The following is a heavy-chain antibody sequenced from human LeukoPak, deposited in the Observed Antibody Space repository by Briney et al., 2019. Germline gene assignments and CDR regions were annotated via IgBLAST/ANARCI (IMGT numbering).Heavy chain of an antibody. CDR3: ARAWYYYDSSGYRD. D-gene: IGHD3-22*01. CDR2: IYSGGST. V-gene: IGHV3-53*01. Sequence: GGSLRLSCAAPGFTVSSNYMSRVRQAPGKGLEWVSVIYSGGSTYYADSVKGRFTNSRDNSKNTLYLQMNSLRAEDTAVYYCARAWYYYDSSGYRDWGQGTLVTVSS. J-gene: IGHJ4*02. CDR1: GFTVSSNY.